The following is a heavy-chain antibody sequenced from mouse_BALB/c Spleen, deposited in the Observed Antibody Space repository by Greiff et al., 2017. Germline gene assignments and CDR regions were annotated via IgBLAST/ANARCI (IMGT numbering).Heavy chain of an antibody. CDR3: VRRGNLAWFAY. D-gene: IGHD2-1*01. CDR2: IRSKSNNYAT. Sequence: EVKVVESGGGLVQPKGSLKLSCAASGFTFNTYAMNWVRQAPGKGLEWVARIRSKSNNYATYYADSVKDRFTISRDDSQSMLYLQMNNLKTEDTAMYYCVRRGNLAWFAYWGQGTLVTVSA. CDR1: GFTFNTYA. V-gene: IGHV10-1*02. J-gene: IGHJ3*01.